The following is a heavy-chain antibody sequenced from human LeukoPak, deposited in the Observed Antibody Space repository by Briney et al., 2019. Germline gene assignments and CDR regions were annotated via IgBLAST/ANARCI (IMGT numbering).Heavy chain of an antibody. CDR3: AKWITMIVVPPLGYFDY. Sequence: GGSLRLSCAASGFTFSSYAMSWVRQAPGKGLEWVSAISGSGGSTYYADSVKGRFTISRDNSKNTLYLQMNSLRAEDTAVYYCAKWITMIVVPPLGYFDYWGQGTLVTVSS. D-gene: IGHD3-22*01. CDR1: GFTFSSYA. J-gene: IGHJ4*02. V-gene: IGHV3-23*01. CDR2: ISGSGGST.